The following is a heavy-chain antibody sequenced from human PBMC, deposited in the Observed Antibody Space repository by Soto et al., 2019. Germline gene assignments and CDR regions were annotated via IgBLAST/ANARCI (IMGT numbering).Heavy chain of an antibody. CDR1: GFTFSSYD. CDR3: ARGVLTPADIVVVPADQPMEV. V-gene: IGHV3-13*05. CDR2: IGTAGDP. Sequence: PGGSLRLSCAASGFTFSSYDMHLVRQATGKGLEWVSAIGTAGDPYYPGSVKGRFTISRENAKNSLYLQMNSLRAGDTAVYYCARGVLTPADIVVVPADQPMEVWGEGTTVTVSS. J-gene: IGHJ6*04. D-gene: IGHD2-2*01.